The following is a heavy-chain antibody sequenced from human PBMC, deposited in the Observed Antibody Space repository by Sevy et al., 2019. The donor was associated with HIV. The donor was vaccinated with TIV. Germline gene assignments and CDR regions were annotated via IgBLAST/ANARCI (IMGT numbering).Heavy chain of an antibody. CDR3: ARERGKYGDSGFDY. D-gene: IGHD2-21*02. CDR1: GYAFSNYG. CDR2: ICGFNGNK. V-gene: IGHV1-18*01. J-gene: IGHJ4*02. Sequence: ASVKVSCKTSGYAFSNYGIVWVRQAPGQGLEWLGWICGFNGNKHYAEKFQDRVSMTIDTATDTFYMDLRSLTSDDTGVYYCARERGKYGDSGFDYWGQGTLVTVSS.